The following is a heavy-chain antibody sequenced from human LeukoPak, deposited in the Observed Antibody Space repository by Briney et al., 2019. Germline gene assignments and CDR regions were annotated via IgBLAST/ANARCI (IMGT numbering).Heavy chain of an antibody. CDR2: IGWNSART. CDR1: ESTFDHA. Sequence: GGSLRLSCTASESTFDHAMHWVRQTPGKGLEWVSGIGWNSARTGYADSVRGRFTISRDNAKNTLYLQMNSLRPEDTAVYYCARDGDWGGYSRPDHWGQGTLVTVSS. J-gene: IGHJ4*02. V-gene: IGHV3-9*01. D-gene: IGHD2-15*01. CDR3: ARDGDWGGYSRPDH.